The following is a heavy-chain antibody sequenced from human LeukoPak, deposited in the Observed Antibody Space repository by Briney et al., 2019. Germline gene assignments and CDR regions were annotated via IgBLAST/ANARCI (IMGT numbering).Heavy chain of an antibody. CDR1: GFTFSSYA. Sequence: GGSLRLSCAASGFTFSSYAMSWVRQAPGKGLEWVSAISGSGGSTYYADSVKGRFTISRDNSKDTLYLQMNSLRAEDTAVYYCAKSRGSSWTYDAFDVWGQGTMVTVSS. CDR2: ISGSGGST. V-gene: IGHV3-23*01. J-gene: IGHJ3*01. D-gene: IGHD6-13*01. CDR3: AKSRGSSWTYDAFDV.